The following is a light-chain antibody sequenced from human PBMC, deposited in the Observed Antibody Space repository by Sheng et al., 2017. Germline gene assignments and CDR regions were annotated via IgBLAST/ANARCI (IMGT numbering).Light chain of an antibody. CDR3: QHYDTTPFT. Sequence: DIQMTQSPSSLSAFVGDRVIITCRASQGIGNSLAWYQQKPGKAPKLLLSASSILESGVPSRFSGSGSGTEYTLTIINLQPEDFATYYCQHYDTTPFTFGGGPKVESK. V-gene: IGKV1-NL1*01. CDR2: ASS. CDR1: QGIGNS. J-gene: IGKJ4*01.